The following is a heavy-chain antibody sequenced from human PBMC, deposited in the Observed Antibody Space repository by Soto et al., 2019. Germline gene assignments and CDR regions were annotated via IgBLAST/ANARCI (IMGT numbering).Heavy chain of an antibody. CDR1: GDSVSGNGVA. Sequence: SQTLSLTCAISGDSVSGNGVAWNWIRQSPSRGLEWLGRTYYASKWNNNYSTSVKSRITINPDTSKNQFSLQLHFVTPEDTAVYYCARGRKSAFDYWGQGTLVTVSS. V-gene: IGHV6-1*01. CDR3: ARGRKSAFDY. J-gene: IGHJ4*02. CDR2: TYYASKWNN.